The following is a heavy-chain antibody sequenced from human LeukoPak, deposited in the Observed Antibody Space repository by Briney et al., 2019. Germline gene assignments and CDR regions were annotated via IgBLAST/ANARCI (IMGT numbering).Heavy chain of an antibody. Sequence: WASVKVSCKASGYTFTSYAMHWVRQAPGQGLEWMGWINAGNGNTKYSQKFQGRVTITRDTSASTAYMELSSLRSEDTAVYYCARGPTEDLEWLSKTHFDYWGQGTLVTVSS. V-gene: IGHV1-3*01. D-gene: IGHD3-3*01. J-gene: IGHJ4*02. CDR1: GYTFTSYA. CDR3: ARGPTEDLEWLSKTHFDY. CDR2: INAGNGNT.